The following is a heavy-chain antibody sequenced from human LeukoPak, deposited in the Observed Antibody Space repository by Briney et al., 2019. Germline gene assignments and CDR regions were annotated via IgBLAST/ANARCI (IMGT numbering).Heavy chain of an antibody. Sequence: PGGSLRLSCAASGFTFSNYWMNCVRQAPGKGLEWVARINQDGSETYYVDSVKGRFTISRDNAKNSLYLQMNSLGAEDTAVYYCARTIREQWLTIDYWGQGTLVTFSS. D-gene: IGHD6-19*01. V-gene: IGHV3-7*04. J-gene: IGHJ4*02. CDR3: ARTIREQWLTIDY. CDR1: GFTFSNYW. CDR2: INQDGSET.